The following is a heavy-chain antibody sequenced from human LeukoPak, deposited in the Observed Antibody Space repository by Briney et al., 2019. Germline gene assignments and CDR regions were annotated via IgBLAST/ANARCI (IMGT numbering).Heavy chain of an antibody. CDR3: ARGRYCSSTSCYRRGYYYYGMDV. D-gene: IGHD2-2*02. J-gene: IGHJ6*02. Sequence: PSQTLSLTCAASGGSISSGGYSWGWLRQPPGKGLEWIGYIYHSGRSYYNPSLKSRVTISVDRSKNQFTLKLSSVTAADTAVYYCARGRYCSSTSCYRRGYYYYGMDVWGQGTTVTVSS. CDR1: GGSISSGGYS. V-gene: IGHV4-30-2*01. CDR2: IYHSGRS.